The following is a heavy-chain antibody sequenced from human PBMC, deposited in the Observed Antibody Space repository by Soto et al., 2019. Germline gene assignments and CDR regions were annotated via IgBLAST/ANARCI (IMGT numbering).Heavy chain of an antibody. V-gene: IGHV3-23*01. J-gene: IGHJ4*02. CDR1: GFSFSSYA. CDR2: ISASGVST. CDR3: AIVGGNYP. D-gene: IGHD1-7*01. Sequence: PGGSLRLSCAASGFSFSSYAMSWVRQAPGKGLEWVSGISASGVSTHYADSVKGRFTISRDNSKNTPYLEMKNLGAGDTAIYCCAIVGGNYPWGQGTLVTVSS.